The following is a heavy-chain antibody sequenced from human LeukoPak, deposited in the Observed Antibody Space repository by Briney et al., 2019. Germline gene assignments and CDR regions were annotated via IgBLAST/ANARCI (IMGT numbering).Heavy chain of an antibody. D-gene: IGHD3-9*01. CDR3: ARDKRYFDWLDN. J-gene: IGHJ5*02. V-gene: IGHV3-7*01. CDR1: GFTFSIYW. CDR2: IKQDGSEK. Sequence: GGSLRLSCAASGFTFSIYWMSWVRQAPGKGLEWVANIKQDGSEKYYVDSVKGRFTISRDNAKNTLYLQMNSLRAEDTAVYYCARDKRYFDWLDNWGQGTLVTVSS.